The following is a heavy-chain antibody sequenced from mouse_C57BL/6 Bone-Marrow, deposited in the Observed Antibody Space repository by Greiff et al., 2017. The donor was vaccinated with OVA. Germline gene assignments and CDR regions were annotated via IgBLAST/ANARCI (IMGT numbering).Heavy chain of an antibody. CDR2: ISSGGSYT. CDR3: ARILLRYYFDY. Sequence: EVKLVESGGDLVKPGGSLKLSCAASGFTFSSYGMSWVRQTPDKRLEWVATISSGGSYTYYPDSVKGRFTISRDNAKNTLYLQMSSLKSEDTAMYYSARILLRYYFDYWGQGTTLTVSS. CDR1: GFTFSSYG. V-gene: IGHV5-6*01. J-gene: IGHJ2*01. D-gene: IGHD1-1*01.